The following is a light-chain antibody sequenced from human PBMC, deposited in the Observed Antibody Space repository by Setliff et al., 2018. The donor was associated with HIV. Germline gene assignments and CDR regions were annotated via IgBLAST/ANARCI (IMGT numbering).Light chain of an antibody. J-gene: IGLJ2*01. CDR3: QVWDSSSELV. V-gene: IGLV3-21*03. Sequence: YELTQPPSVSVAPGKTARITCGGNNIGSKSVHWYQQKAGQAPVLVVYDDRDRPSGIPERFSGSNSGNTATLTLSRVEAGDEADYYCQVWDSSSELVFGGGTQLTVL. CDR1: NIGSKS. CDR2: DDR.